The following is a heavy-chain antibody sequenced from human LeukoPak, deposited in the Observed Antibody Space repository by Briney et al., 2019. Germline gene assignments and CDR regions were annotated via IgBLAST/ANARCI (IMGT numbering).Heavy chain of an antibody. CDR2: IYYSGST. D-gene: IGHD6-19*01. V-gene: IGHV4-59*11. CDR3: AAYLAVSPKSLTP. J-gene: IGHJ5*02. CDR1: GGSISSHY. Sequence: SETLSLTCTVSGGSISSHYWSWIRQPPGKGLEWIGYIYYSGSTNYNPSLKSRVTISVDTSKNQFSLKLTSVTAADTAVYCCAAYLAVSPKSLTPWGQGTLVTVSS.